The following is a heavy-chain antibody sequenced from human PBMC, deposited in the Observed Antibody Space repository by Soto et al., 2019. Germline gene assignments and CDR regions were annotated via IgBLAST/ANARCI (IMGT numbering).Heavy chain of an antibody. CDR2: INHSGST. CDR1: GGSFSGYY. CDR3: ARGLRVGAVRGYAFDI. Sequence: QVQLQQWGAGLLKPSETLSLTCAVYGGSFSGYYWSWIRQPPGKGLEWIGEINHSGSTNYNPSLQSRVTISVDTSKNQFSLQLSSVTAADTAVYYCARGLRVGAVRGYAFDIWGQGTMVTVSS. J-gene: IGHJ3*02. D-gene: IGHD1-26*01. V-gene: IGHV4-34*01.